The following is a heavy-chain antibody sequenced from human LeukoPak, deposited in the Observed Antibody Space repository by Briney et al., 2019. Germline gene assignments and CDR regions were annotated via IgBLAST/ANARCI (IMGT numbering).Heavy chain of an antibody. Sequence: EGSLRLSCAASGFTFSQYGMHWVRQAPGKGLEWVAVIWYDGSYKYYADSVRGRFTISRDNSKNTVYVQMNSLRAEDTAVYYCAREVVKSATGAFDIWGQGTMVTVSS. CDR1: GFTFSQYG. V-gene: IGHV3-33*01. D-gene: IGHD2-15*01. CDR3: AREVVKSATGAFDI. CDR2: IWYDGSYK. J-gene: IGHJ3*02.